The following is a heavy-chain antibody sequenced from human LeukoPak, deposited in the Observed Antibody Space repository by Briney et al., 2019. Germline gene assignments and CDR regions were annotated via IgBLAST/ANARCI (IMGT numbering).Heavy chain of an antibody. J-gene: IGHJ4*02. V-gene: IGHV4-38-2*02. Sequence: SETLSLTCTVSGGSLGPCYYWGWIRQPPGKGLEWIGTFYYGGTTFYSPSLKSRVTISGDTSKDQFSLKLSSVTAADTAVYYCARVRGIAAAGTLDYWGQGTLVTVSS. CDR2: FYYGGTT. CDR1: GGSLGPCYY. D-gene: IGHD6-13*01. CDR3: ARVRGIAAAGTLDY.